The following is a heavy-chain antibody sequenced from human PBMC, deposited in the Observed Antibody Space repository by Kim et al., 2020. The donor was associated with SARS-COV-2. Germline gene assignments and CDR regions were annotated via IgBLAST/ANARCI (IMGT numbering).Heavy chain of an antibody. J-gene: IGHJ4*02. Sequence: AASGKGRLPISRDNAKNSLYLQMNSLRAEDTAVYYCARAYSSGWAYFDYWGQGTLVTVSS. V-gene: IGHV3-11*06. D-gene: IGHD6-19*01. CDR3: ARAYSSGWAYFDY.